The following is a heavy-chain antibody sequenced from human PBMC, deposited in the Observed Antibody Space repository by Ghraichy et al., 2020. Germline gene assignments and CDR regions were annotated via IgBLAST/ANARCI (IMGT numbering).Heavy chain of an antibody. CDR2: IYSGGST. Sequence: GGSLRLSCAASGFTVSSNYMSWVRQAPGKGLEWVSVIYSGGSTYYADSVKGRFTISRDNSKNTLYLQMNSLRAEDTAVYYCARDWYDFWSGTYWFDPWGQGTLVTVSS. CDR3: ARDWYDFWSGTYWFDP. CDR1: GFTVSSNY. D-gene: IGHD3-3*01. V-gene: IGHV3-53*01. J-gene: IGHJ5*02.